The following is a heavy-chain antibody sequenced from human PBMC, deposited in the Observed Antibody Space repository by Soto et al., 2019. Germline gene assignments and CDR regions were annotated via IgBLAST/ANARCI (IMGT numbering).Heavy chain of an antibody. CDR3: AHSPFYDHRGYPDY. V-gene: IGHV2-5*01. D-gene: IGHD3-22*01. Sequence: SGPTLGNPTQTLAVTCTFSGFSLSSSGGGVGWIPQPPGKALEWLALIYWNDDKRYSPSLKTRLTISKDTSKNQVVLTVTNMDSVDTGTYYCAHSPFYDHRGYPDYWGQGTLVPVSS. CDR2: IYWNDDK. CDR1: GFSLSSSGGG. J-gene: IGHJ4*02.